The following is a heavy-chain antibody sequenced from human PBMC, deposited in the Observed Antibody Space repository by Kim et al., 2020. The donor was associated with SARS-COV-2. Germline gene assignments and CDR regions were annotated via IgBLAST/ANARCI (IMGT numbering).Heavy chain of an antibody. CDR2: IYYGGST. CDR3: ARAGATYYYDSSGYYYFDY. CDR1: GGSISSYY. Sequence: SETLSLTCTVSGGSISSYYWSWIRQPPGKGLEWIGYIYYGGSTNYNPSLKSRVTISVDTSTNQFSLKLSSVTAADTAVYYCARAGATYYYDSSGYYYFDYWGQGTLVTVSS. V-gene: IGHV4-59*01. D-gene: IGHD3-22*01. J-gene: IGHJ4*01.